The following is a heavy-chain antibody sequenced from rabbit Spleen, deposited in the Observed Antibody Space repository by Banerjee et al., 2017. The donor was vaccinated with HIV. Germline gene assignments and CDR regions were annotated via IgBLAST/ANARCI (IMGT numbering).Heavy chain of an antibody. J-gene: IGHJ3*01. CDR2: IDTADDTT. CDR1: GFSFSSSYW. CDR3: ARDPAGYVINGGVTNFRLDL. Sequence: QEQLVESGGGLVKPGASLTLTCKASGFSFSSSYWMSWVRQAPGKGLEWIGCIDTADDTTYYASWVNGRSTISKTSSTTVTLQLNSLTAADTATYFCARDPAGYVINGGVTNFRLDLWGPGTLVTVS. D-gene: IGHD6-1*01. V-gene: IGHV1S45*01.